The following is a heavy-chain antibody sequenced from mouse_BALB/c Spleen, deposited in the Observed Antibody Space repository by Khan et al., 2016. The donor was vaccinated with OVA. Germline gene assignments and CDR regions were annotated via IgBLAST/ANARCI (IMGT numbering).Heavy chain of an antibody. CDR1: GFSLTNYG. CDR3: ARQPYYHYNIMDY. J-gene: IGHJ4*01. V-gene: IGHV2-6-1*01. Sequence: QVQLMDSGPGLVAPSQSLSITCTVSGFSLTNYGVHWVRQTPGKGLEWLVVIWSDGSTTYNSALKSRLTISKDNSKSQVFLKMNSLQTDDTAVYFCARQPYYHYNIMDYWGQGTSVTVSS. D-gene: IGHD2-10*01. CDR2: IWSDGST.